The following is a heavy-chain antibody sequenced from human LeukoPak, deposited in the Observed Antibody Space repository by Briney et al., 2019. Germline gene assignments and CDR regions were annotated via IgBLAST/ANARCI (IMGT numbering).Heavy chain of an antibody. CDR1: GFIFNNYA. CDR3: AKDNRRHYTSGPNPDSLH. V-gene: IGHV3-9*01. D-gene: IGHD6-19*01. CDR2: ISWNSGTI. Sequence: GGSLRLSCAGSGFIFNNYAMHWVRQPPGKGLEWVSGISWNSGTIDYADSVRGRFTISRDNAKNSLYLQMDSLGVEDTAFYYCAKDNRRHYTSGPNPDSLHWGQGALVTVSS. J-gene: IGHJ4*02.